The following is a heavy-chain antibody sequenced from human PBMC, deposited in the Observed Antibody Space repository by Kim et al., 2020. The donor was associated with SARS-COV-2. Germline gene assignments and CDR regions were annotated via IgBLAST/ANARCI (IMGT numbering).Heavy chain of an antibody. V-gene: IGHV4-39*07. Sequence: SETLSLTCTVSGGSISSSSYYWGWIRQPPGKGLEWIGSIYYSGSTYYSPSLKSRVTISVDTSKNQFSLKLSSVTAADTAVYYCARDLGSITMVRGAIKEGDYWGQGTLVTVSS. CDR1: GGSISSSSYY. J-gene: IGHJ4*02. CDR3: ARDLGSITMVRGAIKEGDY. D-gene: IGHD3-10*01. CDR2: IYYSGST.